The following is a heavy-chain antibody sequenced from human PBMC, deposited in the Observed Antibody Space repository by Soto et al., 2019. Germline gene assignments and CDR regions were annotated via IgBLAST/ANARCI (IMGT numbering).Heavy chain of an antibody. D-gene: IGHD2-8*01. CDR1: GFTFSSYA. Sequence: EVQLLESGGGLVQPGGSLRLSCAASGFTFSSYAMTWVRQAPGKGLEWVSGLYGSGDITFYADSVRGRFTVSRDNSKNTLFLQMNSLRAEDTAVYYCVRKNVNNGFYDYWGQGTLVTVSS. CDR3: VRKNVNNGFYDY. V-gene: IGHV3-23*01. J-gene: IGHJ4*02. CDR2: LYGSGDIT.